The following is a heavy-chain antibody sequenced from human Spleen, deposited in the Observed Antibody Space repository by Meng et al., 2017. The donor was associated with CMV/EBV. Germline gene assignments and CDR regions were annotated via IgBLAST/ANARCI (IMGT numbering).Heavy chain of an antibody. CDR2: IWYDGSNK. CDR3: ARGSTIDETFDY. Sequence: WAASGFTCSNYGMHWVRQAPGKGLEWVEVIWYDGSNKYYTDSVKGRFTISRDNSKNTLYLRMNSLRADDTAVYYCARGSTIDETFDYWGQGTLVTVSS. V-gene: IGHV3-33*01. CDR1: GFTCSNYG. J-gene: IGHJ4*02. D-gene: IGHD1-1*01.